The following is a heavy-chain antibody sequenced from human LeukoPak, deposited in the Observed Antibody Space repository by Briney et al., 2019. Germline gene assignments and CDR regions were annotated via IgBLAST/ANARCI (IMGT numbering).Heavy chain of an antibody. CDR2: ISYDGSNK. D-gene: IGHD3-10*01. CDR3: ARAHAPTRITMVRGVPRGNWLDP. J-gene: IGHJ5*02. V-gene: IGHV3-30-3*01. CDR1: GFTFSSYA. Sequence: GRSLRLSCAASGFTFSSYAMHWVRQAPGKGLEWVAVISYDGSNKYYADSVKGRFTISRDNSKNTLYLQMNSLRAEDTAVYYCARAHAPTRITMVRGVPRGNWLDPWGQGTLVTVSS.